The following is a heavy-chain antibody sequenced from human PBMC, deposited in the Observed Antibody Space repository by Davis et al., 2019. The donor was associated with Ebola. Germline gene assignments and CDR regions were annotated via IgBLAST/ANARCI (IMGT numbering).Heavy chain of an antibody. CDR2: FDPEDGKA. J-gene: IGHJ6*02. V-gene: IGHV1-24*01. CDR3: ATMGLFPNNNQYHRMDV. D-gene: IGHD3-22*01. CDR1: GDTLTELS. Sequence: ASVKVSCKVSGDTLTELSMHWVRHSPLPFLYLLFRFDPEDGKAIYAQKFQGRVTMTEDTSTDTAYMELTSLRSEDTAVYYCATMGLFPNNNQYHRMDVWGQGTTVTVSS.